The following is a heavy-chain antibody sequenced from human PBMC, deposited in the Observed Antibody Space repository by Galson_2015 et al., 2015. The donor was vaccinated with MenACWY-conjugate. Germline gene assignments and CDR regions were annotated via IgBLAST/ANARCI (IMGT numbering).Heavy chain of an antibody. Sequence: SCKASCYTFTSYGISWVRQAPGQGLAWMGWISAYNGNTNYAQKLQGRVTMTTDTSTSTAYMELRSLRSDDTAVYYCARDGIGYCSGGSCYSSVDYWGQGTLVTVSS. V-gene: IGHV1-18*01. CDR1: CYTFTSYG. D-gene: IGHD2-15*01. CDR3: ARDGIGYCSGGSCYSSVDY. CDR2: ISAYNGNT. J-gene: IGHJ4*02.